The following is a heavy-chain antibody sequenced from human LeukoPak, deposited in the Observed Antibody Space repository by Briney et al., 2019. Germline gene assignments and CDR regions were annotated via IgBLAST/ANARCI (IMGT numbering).Heavy chain of an antibody. D-gene: IGHD5-18*01. V-gene: IGHV4-34*01. Sequence: SETLSLTCAVYGGSISSYYWSWIRQPPGKGLERIGEINHSGSTNYNPSLKSRVTISVDTSKNQFSLKLSSVTAADTAVYYCARGYSYGYTLFDYWGQGTLVTVSS. CDR2: INHSGST. CDR1: GGSISSYY. J-gene: IGHJ4*02. CDR3: ARGYSYGYTLFDY.